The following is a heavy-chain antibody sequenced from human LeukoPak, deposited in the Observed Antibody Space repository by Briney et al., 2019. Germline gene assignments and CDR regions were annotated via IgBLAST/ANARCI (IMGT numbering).Heavy chain of an antibody. D-gene: IGHD6-13*01. CDR3: ARDMTRFSSNWYANWLDP. J-gene: IGHJ5*02. Sequence: GASVKVSCKASGYTFTHYSIHWVRQAPGQGLEWMGWISTYNGHTNYTQKFQGRVTMTTEASTSTAYMELRSLRSDDTAMYYCARDMTRFSSNWYANWLDPWGQGTLVIVSS. CDR1: GYTFTHYS. V-gene: IGHV1-18*01. CDR2: ISTYNGHT.